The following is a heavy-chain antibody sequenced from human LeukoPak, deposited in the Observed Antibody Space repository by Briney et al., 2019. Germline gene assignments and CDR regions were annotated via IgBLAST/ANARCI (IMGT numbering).Heavy chain of an antibody. D-gene: IGHD3-3*01. CDR1: GYTFTDYY. CDR2: INPNSGGT. Sequence: EASVKVSCKASGYTFTDYYMHWVRQAPRQGLEWMGWINPNSGGTSYAQNFQGRVTMARDTSISTAYMELSRLKSDDTAVYYCARVGALRSVYYFDYWGQGTLVTVSS. CDR3: ARVGALRSVYYFDY. V-gene: IGHV1-2*02. J-gene: IGHJ4*02.